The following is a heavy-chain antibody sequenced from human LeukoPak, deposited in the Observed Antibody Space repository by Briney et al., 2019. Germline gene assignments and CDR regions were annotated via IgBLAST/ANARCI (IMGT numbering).Heavy chain of an antibody. Sequence: SETLSLTCTVSVGPISLYYWMGIRQPPGKAGVGLGYNYYSESTNHNPSLKSRVPIPEDTAKNQFSVKLSSLTAADTAVYYCAIELGSGSYYADWGQGTLVSVSS. J-gene: IGHJ4*02. D-gene: IGHD1-26*01. CDR3: AIELGSGSYYAD. CDR1: VGPISLYY. V-gene: IGHV4-59*12. CDR2: NYYSEST.